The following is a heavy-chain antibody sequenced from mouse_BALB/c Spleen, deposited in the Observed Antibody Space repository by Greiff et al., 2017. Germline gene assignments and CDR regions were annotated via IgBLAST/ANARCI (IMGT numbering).Heavy chain of an antibody. D-gene: IGHD1-1*01. CDR1: GYTFTSYY. CDR2: INPSNGGT. J-gene: IGHJ3*01. V-gene: IGHV1S81*02. CDR3: TRSYYGSSYAWFAY. Sequence: VQLQQSGAELVKPGASVKLSCKASGYTFTSYYMYWVKQRPGQGLEWIGEINPSNGGTNFNEKFKSKATLTVDKSSSTAYMQLSSLTSEDSAVYYCTRSYYGSSYAWFAYWGQGTLVTVSA.